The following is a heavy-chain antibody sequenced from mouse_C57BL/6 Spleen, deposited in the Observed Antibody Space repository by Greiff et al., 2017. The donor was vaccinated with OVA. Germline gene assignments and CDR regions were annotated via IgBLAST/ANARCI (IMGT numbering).Heavy chain of an antibody. CDR3: ARAQADD. V-gene: IGHV1-59*01. CDR1: GYTFTSYW. J-gene: IGHJ2*01. CDR2: IDPSDSYT. Sequence: QVQLQQPGAELVRPGTSVKLSCKASGYTFTSYWMHWVKQRPGQGLEWIGVIDPSDSYTNYNQKFKGKATLTVDTSSSTAYMQLSSLTSEDSAVYYCARAQADDWGQGTTLTVSS. D-gene: IGHD3-1*01.